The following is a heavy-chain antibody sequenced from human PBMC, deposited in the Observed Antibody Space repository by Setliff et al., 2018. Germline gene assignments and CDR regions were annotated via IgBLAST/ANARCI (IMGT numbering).Heavy chain of an antibody. CDR3: ARSPGSGSYYNLNFPYYYYYYGMDV. Sequence: ASVKVSCKASGYTFTGYYMHWVRQAPGQGLEWMGWINPNSGGTNYAQKFQGRVTITADESTSTAYMELSSLRSEDTAVYYCARSPGSGSYYNLNFPYYYYYYGMDVWGQGTTVTVSS. CDR2: INPNSGGT. J-gene: IGHJ6*02. V-gene: IGHV1-2*02. D-gene: IGHD3-10*01. CDR1: GYTFTGYY.